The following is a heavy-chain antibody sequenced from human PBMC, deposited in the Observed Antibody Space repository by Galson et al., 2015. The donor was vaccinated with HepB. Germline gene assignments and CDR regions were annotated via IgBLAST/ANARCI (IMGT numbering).Heavy chain of an antibody. D-gene: IGHD5-24*01. V-gene: IGHV3-33*06. CDR2: TWYDGSNK. CDR1: GFSFRTYA. CDR3: AKDSLQYALDI. J-gene: IGHJ3*02. Sequence: SLRLSCAASGFSFRTYAMHWVRQAPGMGLEWVAFTWYDGSNKYYADSVKGRFTISRDNSKNTLYLQMNSLRSEDTAVYYCAKDSLQYALDIWGQGTMVTVSS.